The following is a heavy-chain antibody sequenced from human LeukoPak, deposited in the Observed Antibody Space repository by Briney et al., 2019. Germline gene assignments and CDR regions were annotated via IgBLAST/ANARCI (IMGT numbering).Heavy chain of an antibody. J-gene: IGHJ4*02. CDR1: GGSFSGYY. Sequence: PSETLSLTCAVYGGSFSGYYWSWIRQPPGKGLEWIGEINHSGSTNYSPSLKSRVTISADTSKNQFSLKLSSVTAADAAVYYCARGYCSSTSCHSFDYWGQGTLVTVSS. V-gene: IGHV4-34*01. CDR3: ARGYCSSTSCHSFDY. CDR2: INHSGST. D-gene: IGHD2-2*01.